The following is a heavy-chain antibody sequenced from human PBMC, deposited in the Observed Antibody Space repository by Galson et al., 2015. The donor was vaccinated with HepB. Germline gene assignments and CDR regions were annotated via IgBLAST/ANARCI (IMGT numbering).Heavy chain of an antibody. V-gene: IGHV3-74*01. D-gene: IGHD6-19*01. CDR2: INSDGSST. CDR1: GFTFSTYW. CDR3: ARARIAVAGFDY. Sequence: SLRLSCAASGFTFSTYWMHWVRQAPGKGLVWVSRINSDGSSTTYADSVKGRFTISRDNAKSTLYLQMNSLRAEDTAVYYCARARIAVAGFDYWGQGTLVTVSS. J-gene: IGHJ4*02.